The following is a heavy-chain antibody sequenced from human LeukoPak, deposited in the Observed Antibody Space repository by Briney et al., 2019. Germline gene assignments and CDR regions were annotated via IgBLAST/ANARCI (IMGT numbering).Heavy chain of an antibody. J-gene: IGHJ4*02. V-gene: IGHV3-74*01. Sequence: GGSLRLSCAASGFTFISYWMHWVRQAPGRGLVWVSRINSDGSSTTYADSVKGRFTISRDNAKSTLYLQMNTLRAEDTAVYYCARAAYSSSPDYWGQGTLVTVSS. CDR1: GFTFISYW. CDR3: ARAAYSSSPDY. D-gene: IGHD6-13*01. CDR2: INSDGSST.